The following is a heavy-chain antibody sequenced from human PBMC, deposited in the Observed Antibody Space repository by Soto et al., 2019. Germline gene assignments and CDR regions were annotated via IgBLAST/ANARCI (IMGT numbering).Heavy chain of an antibody. J-gene: IGHJ4*02. CDR3: ARRLTAATY. CDR2: INHSGST. V-gene: IGHV4-34*01. D-gene: IGHD2-15*01. CDR1: GVAFSGCY. Sequence: SETLSRSCAGYGVAFSGCYWGWLRQPPGKGLEWIGEINHSGSTNYNPSLKSRVTISVDTSKNQFSLKLSSVTAADTAVYYLARRLTAATYWCPGTL.